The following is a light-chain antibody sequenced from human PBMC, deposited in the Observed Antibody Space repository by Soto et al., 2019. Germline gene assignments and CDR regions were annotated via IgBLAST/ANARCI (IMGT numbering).Light chain of an antibody. CDR3: QSYDTNNQV. CDR2: EDN. CDR1: SGSIASNY. J-gene: IGLJ3*02. V-gene: IGLV6-57*02. Sequence: QSVSESPGKTVTISCTGSSGSIASNYVQWFQQRPGSAPTTVIYEDNQRPSGVPDRFSGSIDSSSNSASLTISGLKTEDEADYYCQSYDTNNQVFGGGTKVTVL.